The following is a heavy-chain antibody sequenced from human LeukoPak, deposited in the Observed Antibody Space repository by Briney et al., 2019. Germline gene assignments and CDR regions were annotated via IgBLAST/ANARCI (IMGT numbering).Heavy chain of an antibody. CDR3: AKEYGPGSYYYDY. CDR1: GFTFSDYW. J-gene: IGHJ4*02. V-gene: IGHV3-23*01. Sequence: GGSLRLSCAASGFTFSDYWMTWVRQAPGKGLEWVSGISASGVSTHYADSVKGRFTISRDNSKNTLYLQMNSLRAEDMAVYYCAKEYGPGSYYYDYWGQGTLVTVSS. CDR2: ISASGVST. D-gene: IGHD3-10*01.